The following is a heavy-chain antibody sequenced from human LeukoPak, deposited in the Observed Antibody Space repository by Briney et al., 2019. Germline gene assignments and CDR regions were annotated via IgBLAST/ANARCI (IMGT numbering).Heavy chain of an antibody. Sequence: PGGSLRLSCAASGLTFSDYYMSWIRQAPGKGLEWVSYISSGGGTMYYADSVKGRFTISRDNAKNSLYLQMNSLRAEDTAVYYCGRDGSGSPDYWGQGTLVTVSS. V-gene: IGHV3-11*01. CDR3: GRDGSGSPDY. D-gene: IGHD3-10*01. CDR1: GLTFSDYY. CDR2: ISSGGGTM. J-gene: IGHJ4*02.